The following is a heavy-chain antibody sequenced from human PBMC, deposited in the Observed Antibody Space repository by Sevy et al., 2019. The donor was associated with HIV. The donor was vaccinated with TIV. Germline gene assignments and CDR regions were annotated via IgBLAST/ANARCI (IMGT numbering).Heavy chain of an antibody. J-gene: IGHJ6*02. CDR2: INWNGGST. CDR1: GFNFDDYG. Sequence: GGSLRLSCAGSGFNFDDYGMSWVRQAPGKGLEWVSGINWNGGSTGYADSVRGRFTISRDNAKNSLYLQMNSLRAEDTALYHCARARVERYCSSYNLYSAMDVWGQGTTVTVSS. V-gene: IGHV3-20*01. CDR3: ARARVERYCSSYNLYSAMDV. D-gene: IGHD5-18*01.